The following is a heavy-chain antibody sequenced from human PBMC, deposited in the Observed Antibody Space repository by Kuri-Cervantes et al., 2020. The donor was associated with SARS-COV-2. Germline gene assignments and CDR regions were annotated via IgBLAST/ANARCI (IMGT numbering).Heavy chain of an antibody. J-gene: IGHJ2*01. Sequence: GGSLRLSCAASGFTFSSYAMSWVRQAPGKGLEWVSAISGSGGSTYYADSVKGRFTISRDNSKNTLYLQMNSLRAEDTAVYYCARARAYCGGDCYEGYWYFDLWGRGTLVTVSS. V-gene: IGHV3-23*01. CDR2: ISGSGGST. CDR1: GFTFSSYA. D-gene: IGHD2-21*02. CDR3: ARARAYCGGDCYEGYWYFDL.